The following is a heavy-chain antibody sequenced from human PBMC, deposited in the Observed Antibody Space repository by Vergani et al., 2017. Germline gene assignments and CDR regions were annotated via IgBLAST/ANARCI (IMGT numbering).Heavy chain of an antibody. V-gene: IGHV3-72*01. D-gene: IGHD2/OR15-2a*01. J-gene: IGHJ6*03. Sequence: EVQLVESGGGLVQPGGSLRLSCAASGFSFSDHYMDWVRQAPGMGLQWVGRSRDRANSHTTQYAASVKGRFTISRDDSKNSLYLQMNSLRVDDTAVYYCAKDLGGCNSISCSYYMDVWGKGTTVTV. CDR2: SRDRANSHTT. CDR3: AKDLGGCNSISCSYYMDV. CDR1: GFSFSDHY.